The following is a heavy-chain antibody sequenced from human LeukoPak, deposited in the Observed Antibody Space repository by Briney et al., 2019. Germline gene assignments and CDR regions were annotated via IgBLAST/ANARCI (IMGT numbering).Heavy chain of an antibody. Sequence: PSETLSLTCTVSGGSISSYYWSWVRQPPGKGLEWMGNIYYSGSTNYKPSLKSRVTISVDRSQSQFSLKLTSVTAADTAVYYCARKDFDYWGQGTLVTVSS. CDR2: IYYSGST. V-gene: IGHV4-59*08. J-gene: IGHJ4*02. CDR3: ARKDFDY. CDR1: GGSISSYY.